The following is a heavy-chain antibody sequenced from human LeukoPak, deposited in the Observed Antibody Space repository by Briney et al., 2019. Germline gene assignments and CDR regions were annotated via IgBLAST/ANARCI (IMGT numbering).Heavy chain of an antibody. Sequence: GASVKVSCKASGYTFSSYDVNWVRQATGQGLEWMGWMNPSSGNTGYAQKFQGRVTITADESTSTAYMELSSLRSEDTAVYYCAREGIESRSYDFWSGYSDNWFDPWGQGTLVTVSS. D-gene: IGHD3-3*01. CDR2: MNPSSGNT. V-gene: IGHV1-8*01. CDR3: AREGIESRSYDFWSGYSDNWFDP. J-gene: IGHJ5*02. CDR1: GYTFSSYD.